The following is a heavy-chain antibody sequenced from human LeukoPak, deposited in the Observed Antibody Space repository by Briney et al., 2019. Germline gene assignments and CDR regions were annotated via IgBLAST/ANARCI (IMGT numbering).Heavy chain of an antibody. J-gene: IGHJ4*02. CDR3: AKAPSFIVGAPWDVSFDY. D-gene: IGHD1-26*01. Sequence: GGSLRLSCEASGFTFSSYAMSWVRQAPGKGLEWVSVISGSGASTYFADSVKGRFIISRDNSKNTLYLQMNSLRAEDTAVYYCAKAPSFIVGAPWDVSFDYWGQGTLVTVSS. V-gene: IGHV3-23*01. CDR2: ISGSGAST. CDR1: GFTFSSYA.